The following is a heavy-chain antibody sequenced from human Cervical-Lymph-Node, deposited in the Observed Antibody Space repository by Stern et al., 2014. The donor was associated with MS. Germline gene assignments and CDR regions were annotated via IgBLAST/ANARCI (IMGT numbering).Heavy chain of an antibody. Sequence: QVQLQESGPGLVKPSQTLSLTCTVSGGSISSGSYYWSWIRQPAGKGLEWIGRIYTSGSTNYNPSLKSRVTISVDTSKNKFSLRLSSVPAADTAVYYCARGPRGAVADPFDYWGQGTLVTVSS. V-gene: IGHV4-61*02. CDR1: GGSISSGSYY. D-gene: IGHD6-19*01. J-gene: IGHJ4*02. CDR3: ARGPRGAVADPFDY. CDR2: IYTSGST.